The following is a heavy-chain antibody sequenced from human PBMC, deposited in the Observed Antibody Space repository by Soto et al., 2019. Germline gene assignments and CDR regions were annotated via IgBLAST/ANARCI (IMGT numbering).Heavy chain of an antibody. CDR1: GDSISSGGYY. CDR3: SRASTTSSEYSSGSYRSDWFDP. CDR2: IFHNGNT. D-gene: IGHD3-16*02. V-gene: IGHV4-31*03. J-gene: IGHJ5*02. Sequence: QVQLQESGPGLVKPSQTLSLTCTVSGDSISSGGYYWSWIRQHPGKGLEWIAYIFHNGNTYYNPSLKIRLVISVDTFKTQYSLHPNSVSAADTVVDCCSRASTTSSEYSSGSYRSDWFDPWGQGPLVTVS.